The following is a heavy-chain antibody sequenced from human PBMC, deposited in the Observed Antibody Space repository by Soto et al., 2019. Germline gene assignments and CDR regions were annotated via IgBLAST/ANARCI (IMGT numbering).Heavy chain of an antibody. J-gene: IGHJ4*02. CDR1: GGSFSGYY. V-gene: IGHV4-34*01. CDR2: INHSGST. D-gene: IGHD3-22*01. CDR3: AERVGSSGYYYYFDY. Sequence: SETLSLTCAVYGGSFSGYYWSWIRQPPGKGLEWIGEINHSGSTNYNPSLKSRVTISVDTSKNQFSLKLSSVTAADTAVYYCAERVGSSGYYYYFDYWGQGTLVTVSS.